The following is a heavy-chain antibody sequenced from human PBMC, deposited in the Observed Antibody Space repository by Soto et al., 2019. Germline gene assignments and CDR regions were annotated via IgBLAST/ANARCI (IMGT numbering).Heavy chain of an antibody. Sequence: GGSLRLSCAASGFTFSSYEMNWVRQAPGKGLEWVSYISSSGSTIYYADSVKGRFTISRDNAKNSLYLQMNSLRAEDTAVYYCARDGIVVVPAAIYYYYGMDVWGQGTTVTVSS. J-gene: IGHJ6*02. CDR2: ISSSGSTI. CDR3: ARDGIVVVPAAIYYYYGMDV. CDR1: GFTFSSYE. V-gene: IGHV3-48*03. D-gene: IGHD2-2*01.